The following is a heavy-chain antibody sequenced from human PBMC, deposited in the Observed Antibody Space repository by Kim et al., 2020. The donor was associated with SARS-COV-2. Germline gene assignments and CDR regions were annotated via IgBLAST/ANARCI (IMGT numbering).Heavy chain of an antibody. D-gene: IGHD3-10*01. CDR3: AKSLVRGVIRGGAFDY. Sequence: GGSLRLSCAASGFTFDDYAMHWVRQAPGKGLEWVSLISWDGGSTYYADSVKGRFTISRDNSKNSLYLQMNSLRAEDTALYYCAKSLVRGVIRGGAFDYWGQGTPVTVSS. CDR2: ISWDGGST. V-gene: IGHV3-43D*03. J-gene: IGHJ4*02. CDR1: GFTFDDYA.